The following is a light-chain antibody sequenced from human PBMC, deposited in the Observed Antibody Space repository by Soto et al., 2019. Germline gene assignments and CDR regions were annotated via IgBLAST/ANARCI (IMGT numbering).Light chain of an antibody. CDR1: SSDVGSYNY. CDR2: DVS. CDR3: SSYTTSSTYV. Sequence: QSVLTPPASVSGSPGQSITISCTGTSSDVGSYNYVSWYQQHPGKAPKVMIYDVSNRPSGVSYRFSGSKSGNTASLTISGLQTEDEADYYCSSYTTSSTYVFGTGTKLTVL. J-gene: IGLJ1*01. V-gene: IGLV2-14*01.